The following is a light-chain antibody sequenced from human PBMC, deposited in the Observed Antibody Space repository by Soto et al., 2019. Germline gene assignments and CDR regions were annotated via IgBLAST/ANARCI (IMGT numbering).Light chain of an antibody. CDR3: NSYTSGSTWV. V-gene: IGLV2-14*03. CDR2: DVS. CDR1: SSDVGGYNY. J-gene: IGLJ3*02. Sequence: QSVLTQPASVSGSPGQSITISCTGTSSDVGGYNYVSWYQQHPGKAPKLVIYDVSNRPSGVSNRFSGSKSGNTASLTISGLQAEDEADYYCNSYTSGSTWVFGGGTKVTVL.